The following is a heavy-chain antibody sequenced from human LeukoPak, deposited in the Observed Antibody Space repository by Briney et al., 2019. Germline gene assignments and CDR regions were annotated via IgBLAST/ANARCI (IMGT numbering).Heavy chain of an antibody. CDR3: ARDGLFHYYDSSGHNWFDP. CDR2: IIPIFGTA. V-gene: IGHV1-69*06. Sequence: SVKVSCKASGGTFSSYAISWVRQAPGQGLEWMGGIIPIFGTANYAQKFQGRVTITADKSTSTAYMELSSLRSEDTAVYYCARDGLFHYYDSSGHNWFDPWGQGTLVTVSS. D-gene: IGHD3-22*01. CDR1: GGTFSSYA. J-gene: IGHJ5*02.